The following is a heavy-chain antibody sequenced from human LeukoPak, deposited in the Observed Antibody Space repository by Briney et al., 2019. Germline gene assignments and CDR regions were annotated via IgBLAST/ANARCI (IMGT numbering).Heavy chain of an antibody. D-gene: IGHD3-16*02. J-gene: IGHJ4*02. CDR1: GFTFSNYG. V-gene: IGHV3-30*18. CDR2: ISYDGSNK. CDR3: AKEGSYYDYVWGSYLDY. Sequence: PGGSLRLSCAASGFTFSNYGMHWVRQAPGKGLEWVAVISYDGSNKYYADSVKGRFTISRDNSKNTLYLQMNSLRAEDTAVYYCAKEGSYYDYVWGSYLDYWGQGTLVTVSS.